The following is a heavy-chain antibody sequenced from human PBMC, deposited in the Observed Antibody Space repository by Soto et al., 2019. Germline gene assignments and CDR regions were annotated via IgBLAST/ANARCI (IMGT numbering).Heavy chain of an antibody. CDR1: GFTVSYNY. Sequence: EVQLVESGGGLIQPGGSLRLSCAVSGFTVSYNYMNWVRQAPGKGLEWVSVIYRGGDTFYADSVKGRFTISRDNSKNTLYLQMNSLRAEDTAVYYWARGMYGSGSYYIGDAFDMWGQGTMVTVSS. J-gene: IGHJ3*02. CDR3: ARGMYGSGSYYIGDAFDM. V-gene: IGHV3-53*01. D-gene: IGHD3-10*01. CDR2: IYRGGDT.